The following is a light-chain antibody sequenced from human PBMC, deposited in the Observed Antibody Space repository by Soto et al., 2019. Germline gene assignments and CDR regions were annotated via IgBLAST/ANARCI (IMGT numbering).Light chain of an antibody. V-gene: IGLV4-69*01. Sequence: QPVLTQSPSASASLGASVKLTCTLSSGHSNYAIAWHQQQPEKGPRYLMKVDSDGSHSKGDGIPDRFSGSSSGTERYLTISSLQSEDEAEYYCCLSPGSLTWLFGGGTKVTVL. J-gene: IGLJ3*02. CDR3: CLSPGSLTWL. CDR1: SGHSNYA. CDR2: VDSDGSH.